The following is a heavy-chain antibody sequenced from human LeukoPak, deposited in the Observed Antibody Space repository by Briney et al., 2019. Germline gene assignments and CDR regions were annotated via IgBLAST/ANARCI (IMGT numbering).Heavy chain of an antibody. Sequence: SETLSLTCTVSGGSMTSSDFYWGWIRQPPGKGLEWIGTIYYSGRAYYSPSLKSRVTLSVDTSQHKFSLKLNSVTAADTAVYYCVRLVTGFCSGVSCFSDHYYFYMDVWVKGTTVTVSS. J-gene: IGHJ6*03. CDR3: VRLVTGFCSGVSCFSDHYYFYMDV. CDR1: GGSMTSSDFY. CDR2: IYYSGRA. V-gene: IGHV4-39*01. D-gene: IGHD2-15*01.